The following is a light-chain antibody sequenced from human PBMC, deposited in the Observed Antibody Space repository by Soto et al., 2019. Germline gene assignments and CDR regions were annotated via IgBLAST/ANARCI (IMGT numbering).Light chain of an antibody. CDR2: DAS. CDR3: QPRSNWPW. Sequence: EIVLTQSPATLSLSPGERATLSCRASQSVSSYLAWYQQKPGQAPRLLIYDASNRATGIPARFSGSGSGTDFTLTISSLEPEDFAVYYCQPRSNWPWFGGGTKVEIK. J-gene: IGKJ4*02. CDR1: QSVSSY. V-gene: IGKV3-11*01.